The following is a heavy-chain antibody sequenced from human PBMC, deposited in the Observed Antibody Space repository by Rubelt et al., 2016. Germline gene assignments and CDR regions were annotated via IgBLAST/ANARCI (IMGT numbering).Heavy chain of an antibody. Sequence: QFQLVQSGAEVKKPGASVKVYCKASGYTFTSYGIRRVRQAPGKGLEWMGWVSAYNGKTDYAQKLQGRVTTTTDTSTSTAYMELRSLRSDDTAVYYCARDGAFPLGSGFEKRSDYWGQGTLVTVSS. CDR2: VSAYNGKT. J-gene: IGHJ4*02. CDR1: GYTFTSYG. CDR3: ARDGAFPLGSGFEKRSDY. V-gene: IGHV1-18*01. D-gene: IGHD3-10*01.